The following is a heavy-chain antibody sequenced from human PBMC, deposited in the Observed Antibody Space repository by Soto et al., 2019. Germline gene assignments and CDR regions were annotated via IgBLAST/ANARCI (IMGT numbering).Heavy chain of an antibody. V-gene: IGHV1-18*04. CDR2: ISAYNGNT. J-gene: IGHJ4*02. CDR1: GYTFTSYV. D-gene: IGHD2-15*01. Sequence: ASVKVSFNTAGYTFTSYVISWVRPAPGQGLEWMGWISAYNGNTNYAQKLQGRVTMTTDTSTSTAYMELRSLRSDDTAVYYCARTKDIVVLVVALEYWGQGILVTVSS. CDR3: ARTKDIVVLVVALEY.